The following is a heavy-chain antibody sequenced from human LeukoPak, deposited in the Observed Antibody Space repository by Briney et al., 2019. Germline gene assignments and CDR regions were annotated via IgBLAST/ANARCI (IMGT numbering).Heavy chain of an antibody. V-gene: IGHV3-30*02. D-gene: IGHD3-10*01. CDR2: IQYDGRNK. J-gene: IGHJ4*02. CDR1: GFTFTNYG. CDR3: AKSMDAFQLWPLTDY. Sequence: PGGSLRLSCAASGFTFTNYGMHWVRQAPGKGLEWVAFIQYDGRNKYYADSVKGRFTISRDNSKNTLYLQMNSLRSEDTAVYYCAKSMDAFQLWPLTDYWGQGTLVTVSS.